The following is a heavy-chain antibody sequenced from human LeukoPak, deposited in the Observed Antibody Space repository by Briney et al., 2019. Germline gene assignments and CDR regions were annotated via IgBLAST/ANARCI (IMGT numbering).Heavy chain of an antibody. CDR2: ISAYNGNT. J-gene: IGHJ4*02. D-gene: IGHD3-3*01. V-gene: IGHV1-18*01. CDR1: GYTFTSYG. CDR3: ARALTIFGVVTPLHY. Sequence: ASVKVSCKASGYTFTSYGISWVRQAPGQGLEWMGWISAYNGNTNCAQKLQGRVTMTTDTSTSTAYMELRSLRSDDTAVYYCARALTIFGVVTPLHYWGQGTLVTVSS.